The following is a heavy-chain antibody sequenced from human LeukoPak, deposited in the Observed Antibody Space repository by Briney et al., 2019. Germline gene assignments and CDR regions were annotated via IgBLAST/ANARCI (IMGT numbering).Heavy chain of an antibody. CDR1: GFTFSSYG. D-gene: IGHD3-9*01. V-gene: IGHV3-30*18. CDR2: ISYDGGNK. J-gene: IGHJ4*02. CDR3: AKDRSTSNILTGYQDN. Sequence: GRSLRLSCAASGFTFSSYGMHWVRQAPGKGLEGVAVISYDGGNKHYADPVKGRFPIFRDNSKNTLYLQMNSLRAEDTAVYYCAKDRSTSNILTGYQDNWGQGTLVTVSS.